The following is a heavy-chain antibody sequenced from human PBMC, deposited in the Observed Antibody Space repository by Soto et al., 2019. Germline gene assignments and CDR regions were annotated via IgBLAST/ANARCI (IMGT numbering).Heavy chain of an antibody. Sequence: SETLSLTWPVAGGSLSSGRYYWSWLRQHPGKGLEWIGYIYYSGSTYYNPSLKSRVTISVDTSKNQFSLKLSSVTAADTAVYYCARDVTTIHRVDPWGQGTLVTVSS. CDR3: ARDVTTIHRVDP. J-gene: IGHJ5*02. CDR2: IYYSGST. D-gene: IGHD4-4*01. CDR1: GGSLSSGRYY. V-gene: IGHV4-31*02.